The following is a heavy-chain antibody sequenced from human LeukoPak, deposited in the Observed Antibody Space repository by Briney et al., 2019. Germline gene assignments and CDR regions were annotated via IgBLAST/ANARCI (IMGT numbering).Heavy chain of an antibody. V-gene: IGHV3-48*04. D-gene: IGHD3-22*01. J-gene: IGHJ4*02. CDR1: GLTSSNVG. CDR3: ARDDYDSGGSY. CDR2: ISGSGDKI. Sequence: PGGSLRLSCTASGLTSSNVGMNWARQAPGMGLEWVSYISGSGDKIYYADSVKGRFTISRDNARNSLYLQMSSLRAEDTAVYFCARDDYDSGGSYWGQGTLVTVSS.